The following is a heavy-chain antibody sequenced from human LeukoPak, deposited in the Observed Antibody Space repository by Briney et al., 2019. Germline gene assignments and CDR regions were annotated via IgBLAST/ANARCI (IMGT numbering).Heavy chain of an antibody. V-gene: IGHV3-30*18. D-gene: IGHD3-10*01. CDR2: ISYDGSNK. Sequence: SCKASGYTFTGYYMHWVRQAPGKGLEWVAVISYDGSNKYYADSVKGRFTISRDNSKNTLYLQMNGLRAEDTAVYYCAKDRRYYGSGSYMDYWGQGTLVTVSS. J-gene: IGHJ4*02. CDR1: GYTFTGYY. CDR3: AKDRRYYGSGSYMDY.